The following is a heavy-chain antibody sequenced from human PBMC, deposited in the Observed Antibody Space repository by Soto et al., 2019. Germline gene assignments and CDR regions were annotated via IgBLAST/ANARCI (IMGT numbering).Heavy chain of an antibody. Sequence: QVQLVQSGAEVKKPGSSVKVSCKASGGTFSSYTISWVRQAPGQGLEWMGRFIPILGIANYAQKFQGRVTITADKSTSTAYMELSSLRSEDTAVYYCARGGYNWNDVEYFDYWGQGTLVTVSS. J-gene: IGHJ4*02. CDR1: GGTFSSYT. V-gene: IGHV1-69*02. D-gene: IGHD1-20*01. CDR3: ARGGYNWNDVEYFDY. CDR2: FIPILGIA.